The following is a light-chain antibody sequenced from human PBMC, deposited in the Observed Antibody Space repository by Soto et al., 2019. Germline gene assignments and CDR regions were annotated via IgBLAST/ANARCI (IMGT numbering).Light chain of an antibody. CDR1: QSVSSN. CDR2: GAS. V-gene: IGKV3-15*01. CDR3: QKYNNWPPYT. Sequence: EIVMTQSPATLSVSPGERATLSCRASQSVSSNLAWDQQKPGQAPRLLIYGASTRATGIPARFSGSGSGTEFTLTISSLQSEDFAVYYCQKYNNWPPYTFGQGNKLEIK. J-gene: IGKJ2*01.